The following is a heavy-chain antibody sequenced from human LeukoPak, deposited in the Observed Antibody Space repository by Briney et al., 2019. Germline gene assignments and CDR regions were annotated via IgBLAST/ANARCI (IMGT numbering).Heavy chain of an antibody. V-gene: IGHV4-4*07. Sequence: SETLSLTCTVSGGSISSYYWSWLRQPAGKGLEWIGRIYTSGSTNYNPSLKSRVTMSVDTSKNQFSLKLSSVTAADTAVYYCARVSIAARAEDYFDYWGQGTLVTVSS. D-gene: IGHD6-6*01. CDR1: GGSISSYY. CDR2: IYTSGST. CDR3: ARVSIAARAEDYFDY. J-gene: IGHJ4*02.